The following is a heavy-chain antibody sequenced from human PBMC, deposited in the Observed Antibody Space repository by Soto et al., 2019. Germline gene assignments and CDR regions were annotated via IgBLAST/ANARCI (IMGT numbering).Heavy chain of an antibody. CDR2: IHPNSGAT. J-gene: IGHJ3*02. V-gene: IGHV1-2*02. CDR3: ARCGRGGRISVDAFDI. D-gene: IGHD1-1*01. CDR1: GYTFTGYF. Sequence: QVQLVQSGAEVKKHGASVKVSCKASGYTFTGYFMHWVRQAPGQGLEWMGWIHPNSGATNYVQKFQGGVTMTRDTSISTAYMELSRLRSDDTAVYYCARCGRGGRISVDAFDIWGQGTMVTVSS.